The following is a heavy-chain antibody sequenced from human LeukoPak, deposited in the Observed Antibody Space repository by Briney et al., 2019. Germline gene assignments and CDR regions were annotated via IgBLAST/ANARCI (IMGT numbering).Heavy chain of an antibody. CDR2: ISGSGGST. Sequence: GSLRLSCAASGFTFSSYAMSWVRQAPGKGLEWVSAISGSGGSTYYADSVKGRFTISRDNSKNTLYLQMNSLRAEDTAVYYCAKAVLLRFGELLPSPYFDYWGQGTLVTVSS. CDR1: GFTFSSYA. D-gene: IGHD3-10*01. CDR3: AKAVLLRFGELLPSPYFDY. V-gene: IGHV3-23*01. J-gene: IGHJ4*02.